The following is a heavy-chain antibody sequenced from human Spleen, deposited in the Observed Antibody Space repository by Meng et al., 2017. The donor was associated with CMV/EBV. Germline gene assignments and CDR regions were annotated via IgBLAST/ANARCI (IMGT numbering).Heavy chain of an antibody. CDR1: AFTFSSYA. CDR3: AKQSTSGSFLMLDY. J-gene: IGHJ4*02. CDR2: IRYDGSNK. V-gene: IGHV3-30*02. Sequence: GGSLRLSCAASAFTFSSYAMHWVRQAPGKGLEWVAFIRYDGSNKYYADSVKGRFTISRDNSKNTLYVQMNSLRAEDTAVYYCAKQSTSGSFLMLDYWGQGTLVTVSS. D-gene: IGHD1-26*01.